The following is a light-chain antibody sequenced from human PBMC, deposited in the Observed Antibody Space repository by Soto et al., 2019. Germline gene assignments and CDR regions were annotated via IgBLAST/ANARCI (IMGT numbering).Light chain of an antibody. Sequence: DIRMTQSPSSLSASVGDRITITCQASQDINNFLNWYQQKPGKAPRLLIYDTSNVEGGVPSRFSGTGSGTDFTFTISRLQPEDIATYYCQQYENLPPTFGGGTKVEIK. V-gene: IGKV1-33*01. CDR1: QDINNF. CDR3: QQYENLPPT. J-gene: IGKJ4*01. CDR2: DTS.